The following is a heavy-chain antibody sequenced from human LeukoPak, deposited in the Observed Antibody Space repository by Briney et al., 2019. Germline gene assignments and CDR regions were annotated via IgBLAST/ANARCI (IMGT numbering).Heavy chain of an antibody. D-gene: IGHD5-18*01. CDR3: ARLLPLDTALVITGGESFDY. J-gene: IGHJ4*02. V-gene: IGHV4-39*01. CDR1: GGSISSSSYY. CDR2: IYYSGST. Sequence: SETLSLTCSVSGGSISSSSYYWGWIRQPPGKGLAWIGSIYYSGSTFYNPSLKSRVTISVDTSKNQFSLKLTSVTAADTAVYYCARLLPLDTALVITGGESFDYWGQGTLVTVSS.